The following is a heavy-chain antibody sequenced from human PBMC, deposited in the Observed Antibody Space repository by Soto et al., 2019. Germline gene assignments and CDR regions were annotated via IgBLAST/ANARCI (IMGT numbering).Heavy chain of an antibody. CDR1: GFTFSSYG. V-gene: IGHV3-30*18. D-gene: IGHD1-7*01. CDR2: ISYDGSNK. Sequence: PGGSLRLSCAASGFTFSSYGMHWVRQAPGKGLEWVAVISYDGSNKYYADSVKGRFTISRDNSKNTLYLQMNSLRAEDTAVYYCAKASAPPLPNYYYYYYGMDVWGQGTTVTVSS. CDR3: AKASAPPLPNYYYYYYGMDV. J-gene: IGHJ6*02.